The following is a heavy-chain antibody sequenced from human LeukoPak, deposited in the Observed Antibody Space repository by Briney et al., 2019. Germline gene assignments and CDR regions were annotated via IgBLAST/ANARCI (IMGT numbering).Heavy chain of an antibody. J-gene: IGHJ6*02. Sequence: GASVKVSCKASAYTFTNYDISWVRQAPGQGLEWMGWICAYSGDTNYAQKVQGRVTMTTDTSTSTAYMELRSLRSDDTAVYYCARDGIAARTSGMDVWGQGTTVTVSS. D-gene: IGHD6-6*01. V-gene: IGHV1-18*01. CDR3: ARDGIAARTSGMDV. CDR2: ICAYSGDT. CDR1: AYTFTNYD.